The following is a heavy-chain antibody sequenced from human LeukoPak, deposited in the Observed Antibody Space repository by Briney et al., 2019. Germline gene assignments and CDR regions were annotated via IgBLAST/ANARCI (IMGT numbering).Heavy chain of an antibody. V-gene: IGHV3-7*01. J-gene: IGHJ4*02. D-gene: IGHD2-2*01. CDR2: IKQDGSEK. CDR1: GFTFSSYW. Sequence: GGSLRLSCAASGFTFSSYWMSWVRQAPGKGLEWVANIKQDGSEKYYLDSVKGLFTISRDNAKNSLYLQMNSLRAEDTAVYYCARDRYCSSTSCYYFDYWGQGTLVTVSS. CDR3: ARDRYCSSTSCYYFDY.